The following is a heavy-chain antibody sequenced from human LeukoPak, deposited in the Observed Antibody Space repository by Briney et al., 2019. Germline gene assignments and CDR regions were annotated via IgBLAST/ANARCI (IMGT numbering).Heavy chain of an antibody. V-gene: IGHV4-39*01. D-gene: IGHD2-15*01. J-gene: IGHJ4*02. CDR2: IYYSGSI. Sequence: SETLSLTCTVSGGSISSSNYYWGWIHQPPGKGLEWIGSIYYSGSIYYNPSLKSRVTISVDTSKNQFSLKLTSVTAADTAVYYCARQRGYCSGGSCYGMFDYWGQGTLVTVSS. CDR1: GGSISSSNYY. CDR3: ARQRGYCSGGSCYGMFDY.